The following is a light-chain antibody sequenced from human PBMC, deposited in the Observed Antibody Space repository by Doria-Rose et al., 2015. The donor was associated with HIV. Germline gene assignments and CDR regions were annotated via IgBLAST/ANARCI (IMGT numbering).Light chain of an antibody. Sequence: DIRLTQSPSSLSASVGDRVTITCRARQSTGSFLNWYQQKPAKAPKLLIYAASSLQIGLRSRFSGSGSGTDFTRTSSSLQPEDFASYCGQQSYSTPLTGGVGTKVEIK. CDR2: AAS. J-gene: IGKJ4*01. V-gene: IGKV1-39*01. CDR3: QQSYSTPLT. CDR1: QSTGSF.